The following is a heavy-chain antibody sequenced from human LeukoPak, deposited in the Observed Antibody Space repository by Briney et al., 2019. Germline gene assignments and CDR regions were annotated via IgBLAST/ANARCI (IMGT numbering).Heavy chain of an antibody. CDR2: INLSGSS. Sequence: AETLSLTCAVHGGSFSGYYWTWIRKPPGKGLEGIGEINLSGSSNYNPSLKSRVTISADTSKIQFSLKLSSVTAADPAVYYCARHVPYCSGGSCYRFGAFDIWGQGTMVTVSS. CDR1: GGSFSGYY. CDR3: ARHVPYCSGGSCYRFGAFDI. J-gene: IGHJ3*02. D-gene: IGHD2-15*01. V-gene: IGHV4-34*01.